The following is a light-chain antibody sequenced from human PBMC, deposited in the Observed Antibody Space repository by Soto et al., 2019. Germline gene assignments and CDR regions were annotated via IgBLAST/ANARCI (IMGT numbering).Light chain of an antibody. J-gene: IGKJ1*01. CDR1: QSITTY. CDR3: QQAYGAPPT. CDR2: AAS. Sequence: DIQMTRSPSSLSASVGDSVTITCRASQSITTYLNWYQQTLGEAAKLLIYAASRLQIGVPARFSSSRSGTDFTLTISSLQPEDFATNYCQQAYGAPPTFGQGTKVEIK. V-gene: IGKV1-39*01.